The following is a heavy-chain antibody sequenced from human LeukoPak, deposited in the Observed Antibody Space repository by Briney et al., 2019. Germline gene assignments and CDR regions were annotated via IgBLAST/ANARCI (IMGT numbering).Heavy chain of an antibody. D-gene: IGHD3-3*02. Sequence: ASVKVSCKASGYTFSDFYVHWVRQAPGQGLEYVGWITPKSGDTYSPQRFQGRVTMTRDASISTAYMELSSLRSDDTAVYFCARVRLADERAWAYWGQGTLVTVSS. CDR1: GYTFSDFY. J-gene: IGHJ4*02. CDR3: ARVRLADERAWAY. CDR2: ITPKSGDT. V-gene: IGHV1-2*02.